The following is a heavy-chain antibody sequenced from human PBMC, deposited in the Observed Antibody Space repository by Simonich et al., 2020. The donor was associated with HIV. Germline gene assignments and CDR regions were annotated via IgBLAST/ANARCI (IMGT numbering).Heavy chain of an antibody. CDR3: ARLLSNLRSNDAFHI. D-gene: IGHD7-27*01. CDR2: ISPSDSDT. CDR1: GYSFTSYW. J-gene: IGHJ3*02. V-gene: IGHV5-51*01. Sequence: EVQLVQSGAEVKKPGESLKISCKGSGYSFTSYWIGWVRQMPGKGLQWMGIISPSDSDTRYSPSFQGQVTISADKSISTAYLQWSSLKASDTAMYYCARLLSNLRSNDAFHIWGQGTMVTVSS.